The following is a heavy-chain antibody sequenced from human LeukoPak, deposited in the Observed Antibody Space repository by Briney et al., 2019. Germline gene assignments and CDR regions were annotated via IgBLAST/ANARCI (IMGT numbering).Heavy chain of an antibody. Sequence: GSSVKVSCKASGGTFSSYAISWVRQAPGQGLEWMGGIIPIFGTANYAQKFQGRVTITTDESTSTAYMELSSLRSEDTAVYYCARDRRGNSFGGGIVSNWFHPWGQGNLVNGSS. J-gene: IGHJ5*02. V-gene: IGHV1-69*05. D-gene: IGHD3-16*02. CDR2: IIPIFGTA. CDR3: ARDRRGNSFGGGIVSNWFHP. CDR1: GGTFSSYA.